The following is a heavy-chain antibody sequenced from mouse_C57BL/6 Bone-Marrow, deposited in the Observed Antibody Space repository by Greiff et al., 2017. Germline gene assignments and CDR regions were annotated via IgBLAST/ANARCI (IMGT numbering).Heavy chain of an antibody. D-gene: IGHD1-1*01. CDR1: GYTFTSYW. Sequence: QVQLQQPGAELVRPGSSVKLSCKASGYTFTSYWMDWVKQRPGQGLEWIGNIYPSDSETHYNQKFKDKATLTVDKSSSTAYMQLSSLTSEDSAVYYCARGYGSSFYWYFDVWGTGTTVTVSS. J-gene: IGHJ1*03. CDR3: ARGYGSSFYWYFDV. V-gene: IGHV1-61*01. CDR2: IYPSDSET.